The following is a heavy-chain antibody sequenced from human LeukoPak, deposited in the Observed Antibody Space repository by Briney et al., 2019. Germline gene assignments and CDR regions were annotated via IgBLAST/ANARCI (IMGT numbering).Heavy chain of an antibody. J-gene: IGHJ6*02. CDR2: IIPILGIA. CDR3: ARVWVVVVPEAGANYYYGMDV. V-gene: IGHV1-69*04. CDR1: GGTFISYA. D-gene: IGHD2-2*01. Sequence: SVKVSCKASGGTFISYAISWVRQAPGQGLEWMRRIIPILGIANYAQKFQGRVTTTADKSTSTAYMELSSLRSEDTAVYYCARVWVVVVPEAGANYYYGMDVWGQGTTVTVSS.